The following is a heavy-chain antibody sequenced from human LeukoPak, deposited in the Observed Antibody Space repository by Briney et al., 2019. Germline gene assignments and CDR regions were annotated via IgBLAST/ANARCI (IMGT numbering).Heavy chain of an antibody. J-gene: IGHJ4*02. CDR1: GFTFSDYY. CDR3: ARDRLFGNLPDY. Sequence: PGGSLRLSCAASGFTFSDYYMSWIRQAPGKGLEWVSYISSSGSTIYYADSVKGRFTISRDNAKNSLNLQMNSLRAEDTAVCYCARDRLFGNLPDYWGQGTLVTVSS. D-gene: IGHD1-7*01. V-gene: IGHV3-11*04. CDR2: ISSSGSTI.